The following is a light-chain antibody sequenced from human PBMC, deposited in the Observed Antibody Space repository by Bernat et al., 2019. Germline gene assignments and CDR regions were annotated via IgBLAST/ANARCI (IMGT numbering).Light chain of an antibody. CDR2: SDS. CDR3: QLWDGATAHFV. V-gene: IGLV3-21*04. J-gene: IGLJ1*01. Sequence: YVLTQPPAVSGAPGGTASVSCEGDNIGYKSVHWYQQKPGQAPVLLIYSDSVRPSGIPERFSGSNSGNRATLTINRVESGDEADYYCQLWDGATAHFVFGTGTHVTVL. CDR1: NIGYKS.